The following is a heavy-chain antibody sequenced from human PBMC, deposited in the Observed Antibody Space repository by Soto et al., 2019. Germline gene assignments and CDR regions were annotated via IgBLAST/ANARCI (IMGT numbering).Heavy chain of an antibody. D-gene: IGHD3-9*01. CDR3: ARLGSDYDILTGYYYYGMDF. Sequence: ASVKVSCKASGYTFTSYYMHWVRQAPGQGLEWMGIINPSGGSTSYAQKFQGRVTMTRDTSTSTVYMEMSSLRSEDTTVYYYARLGSDYDILTGYYYYGMDFWGQGTTVTVSS. V-gene: IGHV1-46*01. CDR1: GYTFTSYY. CDR2: INPSGGST. J-gene: IGHJ6*02.